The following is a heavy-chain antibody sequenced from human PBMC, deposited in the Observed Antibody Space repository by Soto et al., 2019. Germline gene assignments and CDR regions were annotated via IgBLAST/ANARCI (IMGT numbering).Heavy chain of an antibody. V-gene: IGHV4-34*01. CDR3: ARSRTYYDFWSGSSGGYFDY. Sequence: QVQLQQWGAGLLKPSETLSLTCAVYGGSFSGYYWSWIRQPPGKGLEWIGEINHSGSTNYNPSLKSRVTISVDTSKNQFSLKLSSVTAADTAVYYCARSRTYYDFWSGSSGGYFDYWGQGTLVTVSS. J-gene: IGHJ4*02. D-gene: IGHD3-3*01. CDR1: GGSFSGYY. CDR2: INHSGST.